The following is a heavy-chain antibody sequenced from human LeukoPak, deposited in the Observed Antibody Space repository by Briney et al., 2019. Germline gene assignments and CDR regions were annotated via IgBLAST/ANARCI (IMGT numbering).Heavy chain of an antibody. CDR1: GGSFSGYY. CDR3: ARGGYYDSSGYYQWNWFDP. V-gene: IGHV4-34*01. D-gene: IGHD3-22*01. CDR2: INHSGST. Sequence: SETLSLTRAVYGGSFSGYYWSWIRQPPGKGLEWIGEINHSGSTNYNPSLKSRVTISVDTSKNQFSLKLRSVTAADTAVYYCARGGYYDSSGYYQWNWFDPWGEGTVATVSS. J-gene: IGHJ5*02.